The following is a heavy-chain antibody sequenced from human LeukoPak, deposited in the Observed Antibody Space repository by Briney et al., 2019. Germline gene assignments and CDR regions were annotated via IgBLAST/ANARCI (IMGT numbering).Heavy chain of an antibody. Sequence: PGGSLRLSCAASGFTFSDYYMTWIRQAPGKGLEWLSYITSTGSTVYYADSVKGRFTVSRDNTKNSLSLQMTSLSAEDTAVYYCARVLSSGYSPFDYSGQGILVSVSS. J-gene: IGHJ4*02. CDR2: ITSTGSTV. D-gene: IGHD3-22*01. CDR1: GFTFSDYY. V-gene: IGHV3-11*01. CDR3: ARVLSSGYSPFDY.